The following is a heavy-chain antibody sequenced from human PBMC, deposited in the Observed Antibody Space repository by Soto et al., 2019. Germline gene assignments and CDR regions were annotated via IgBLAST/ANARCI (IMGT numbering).Heavy chain of an antibody. J-gene: IGHJ6*02. Sequence: TGGSLRLSCVASGFSFSNSAMSWVRQAPGKGLEWVSVISGRGGSTYYADSVKGRFTSSRDNSKNTLYLQMNSLRAEDTAVYYCAKTAGYSYDYYYYYGMDVWGQGTTVTVSS. V-gene: IGHV3-23*01. CDR2: ISGRGGST. CDR1: GFSFSNSA. D-gene: IGHD5-18*01. CDR3: AKTAGYSYDYYYYYGMDV.